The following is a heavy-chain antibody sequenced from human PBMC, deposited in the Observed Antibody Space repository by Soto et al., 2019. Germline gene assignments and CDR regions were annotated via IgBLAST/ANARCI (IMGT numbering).Heavy chain of an antibody. J-gene: IGHJ4*02. CDR3: AKAYYYDNSGFPPRFDY. V-gene: IGHV3-23*01. CDR2: IRSSGDST. CDR1: GFTFSSYA. Sequence: GGSLRLSCAASGFTFSSYAMSWVRQAPGKGLAWVSAIRSSGDSTYYADSVKGRFTISRDNSKSMLYLQMNSLRAEDTAVYYCAKAYYYDNSGFPPRFDYWGQGTLVTVSS. D-gene: IGHD3-22*01.